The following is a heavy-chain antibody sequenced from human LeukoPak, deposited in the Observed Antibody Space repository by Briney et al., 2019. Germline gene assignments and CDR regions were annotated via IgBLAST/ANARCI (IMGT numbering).Heavy chain of an antibody. CDR1: GFTFSNYA. J-gene: IGHJ4*02. Sequence: GGSLRLSCAASGFTFSNYAIHWVRQAPGKGLEWVAVISHDGSNKYYADSVKGRFTISRDNFKNTLHLQMNSLRAEDTAVYYCAKIWNPITMVRGVIDYWGQGTLVTVSS. CDR3: AKIWNPITMVRGVIDY. D-gene: IGHD3-10*01. CDR2: ISHDGSNK. V-gene: IGHV3-30*04.